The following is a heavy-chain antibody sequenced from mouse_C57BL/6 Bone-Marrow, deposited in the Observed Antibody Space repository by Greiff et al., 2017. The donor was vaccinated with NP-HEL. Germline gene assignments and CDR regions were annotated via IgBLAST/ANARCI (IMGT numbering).Heavy chain of an antibody. CDR3: ARNPLYYYGSSACYWYFDV. J-gene: IGHJ1*03. Sequence: QVQLKESGPGLVAPSQSLSITCTVSGFSLTSYAISWVRQPPGKGLEWLGVIWTGGGTNYNSALKSRLSISKDNSKSQVFLKMNSLQTDDTARYYCARNPLYYYGSSACYWYFDVWGTGTTVTVSS. CDR2: IWTGGGT. D-gene: IGHD1-1*01. CDR1: GFSLTSYA. V-gene: IGHV2-9-1*01.